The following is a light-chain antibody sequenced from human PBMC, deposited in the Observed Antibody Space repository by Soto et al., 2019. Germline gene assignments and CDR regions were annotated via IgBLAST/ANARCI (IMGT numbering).Light chain of an antibody. CDR2: GAS. V-gene: IGKV3-15*01. Sequence: EILMTQSTATLSVSPGERATLSCRASRNINRKLAWYQQKPGQAPRLLISGASTRATGIPARFSGSGSGTGFTLTINSLQSEDFAVYYCQQYYDYPPLIFGGGTKV. CDR3: QQYYDYPPLI. CDR1: RNINRK. J-gene: IGKJ4*01.